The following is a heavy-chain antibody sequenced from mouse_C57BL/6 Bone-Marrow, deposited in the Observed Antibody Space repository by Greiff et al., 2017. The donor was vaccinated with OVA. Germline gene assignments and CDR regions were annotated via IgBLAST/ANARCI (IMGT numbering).Heavy chain of an antibody. J-gene: IGHJ3*01. CDR2: INPGSGGT. V-gene: IGHV1-54*01. Sequence: QVQLQQSGAELVRPGTSVKVSCKASGYAFTNYLIEWVKQRPGQGLEWIGVINPGSGGTNYNENFKGKATLTVDKSSSTAYMQLSSLTSEDSAVYFCERGNYYSNCGWFAYWGQGTLVTVSA. D-gene: IGHD2-5*01. CDR1: GYAFTNYL. CDR3: ERGNYYSNCGWFAY.